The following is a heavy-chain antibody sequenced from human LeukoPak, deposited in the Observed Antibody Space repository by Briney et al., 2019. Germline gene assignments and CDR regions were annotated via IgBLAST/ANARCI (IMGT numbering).Heavy chain of an antibody. D-gene: IGHD5-24*01. J-gene: IGHJ6*03. CDR2: ISYDGSNK. CDR3: ARLKREMAGIWSQEYYYYMDV. CDR1: GFTFSSYG. Sequence: GGSLRLSCAASGFTFSSYGMHWVRQAPGKGLEWVAVISYDGSNKYYVDSVKGRFTISRDKSKNTLYLQMNSLRAEDTAVYYCARLKREMAGIWSQEYYYYMDVWGKGTTVTISS. V-gene: IGHV3-30*03.